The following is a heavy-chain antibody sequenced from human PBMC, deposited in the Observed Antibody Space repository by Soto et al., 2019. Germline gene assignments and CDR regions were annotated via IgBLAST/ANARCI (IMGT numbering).Heavy chain of an antibody. J-gene: IGHJ5*02. Sequence: PSETLSLTCTVSGGSISSYYWSWIRQPPGKGLEWIGYIYYSGSTNYNPSLKSRVTISVDTSKNQFSLKLSSVTAADTAVYYCARGGYCSSTSCYLRWFDPWGQGILVTVSS. CDR1: GGSISSYY. V-gene: IGHV4-59*12. D-gene: IGHD2-2*01. CDR2: IYYSGST. CDR3: ARGGYCSSTSCYLRWFDP.